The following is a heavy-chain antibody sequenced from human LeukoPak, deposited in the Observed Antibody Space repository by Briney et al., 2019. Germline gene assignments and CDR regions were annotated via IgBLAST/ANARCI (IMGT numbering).Heavy chain of an antibody. CDR3: ARGRRVFGVVQGGAYFDY. CDR2: IKQDGSEK. D-gene: IGHD3-3*01. Sequence: GGSLRLSCAASGFPFSSYWMSWVRQAPGRGLEWVANIKQDGSEKYYVDSVKGRFTISRDNAKNSLYLQMNSLRAEDTAVYYCARGRRVFGVVQGGAYFDYWGQGTLVTVSS. V-gene: IGHV3-7*01. CDR1: GFPFSSYW. J-gene: IGHJ4*02.